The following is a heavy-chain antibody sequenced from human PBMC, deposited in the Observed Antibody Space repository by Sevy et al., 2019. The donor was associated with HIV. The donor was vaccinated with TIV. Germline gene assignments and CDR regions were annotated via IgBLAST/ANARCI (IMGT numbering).Heavy chain of an antibody. CDR2: ISWNSGSI. V-gene: IGHV3-9*01. Sequence: GGYLRLSCAASGFTFDDYAMHCVRQAPGKGLEWVSGISWNSGSIGYADSVKGRFTISRDNAKNSLYLQMNNLRAEDTALHYCAKDILVYYMIQEGGAFDIWGQGTVVTVSS. J-gene: IGHJ3*02. D-gene: IGHD3-22*01. CDR1: GFTFDDYA. CDR3: AKDILVYYMIQEGGAFDI.